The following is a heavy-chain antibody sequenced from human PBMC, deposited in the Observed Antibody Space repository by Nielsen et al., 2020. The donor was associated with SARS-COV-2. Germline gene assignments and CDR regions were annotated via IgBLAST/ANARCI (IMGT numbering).Heavy chain of an antibody. CDR2: IRSKAYGGTT. CDR1: GFTFGDYA. CDR3: TRVGYSYGYQPI. J-gene: IGHJ3*02. V-gene: IGHV3-49*03. Sequence: SLKISCPASGFTFGDYAMSWFRQAPGKGLEWVGFIRSKAYGGTTEYAASVKGRFTISRDDSKSIAYLQMNSLKTEDTAVYYCTRVGYSYGYQPIWGQGTMVTVSS. D-gene: IGHD5-18*01.